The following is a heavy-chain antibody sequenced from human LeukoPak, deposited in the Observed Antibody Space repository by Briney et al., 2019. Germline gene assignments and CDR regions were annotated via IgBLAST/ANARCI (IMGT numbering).Heavy chain of an antibody. Sequence: GESPKISCKGSGYSFTSYWIGWVRQMPGKGLEWMGIIYPGDSDTRYSPSFQGQVTISADKSISTAYLQWSSLRASDTAMYYCARPPYDSSGYYLRDYWGQGTLVTVSS. CDR2: IYPGDSDT. CDR1: GYSFTSYW. CDR3: ARPPYDSSGYYLRDY. V-gene: IGHV5-51*01. J-gene: IGHJ4*02. D-gene: IGHD3-22*01.